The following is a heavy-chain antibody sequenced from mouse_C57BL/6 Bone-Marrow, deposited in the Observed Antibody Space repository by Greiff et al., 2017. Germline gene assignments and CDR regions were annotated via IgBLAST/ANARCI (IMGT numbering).Heavy chain of an antibody. J-gene: IGHJ2*01. D-gene: IGHD2-12*01. CDR1: GFTFSSYG. CDR2: ISSGGSYT. Sequence: EVKVMESGGDLVKPGGSLKLSCAASGFTFSSYGMSWVRQTPDKRLEWVATISSGGSYTYSPDSVKGRFTISRDNAKNTLYLQMSSLKSEDTAMYYCARPYRRLYLDYWGQGTTLTVSS. V-gene: IGHV5-6*01. CDR3: ARPYRRLYLDY.